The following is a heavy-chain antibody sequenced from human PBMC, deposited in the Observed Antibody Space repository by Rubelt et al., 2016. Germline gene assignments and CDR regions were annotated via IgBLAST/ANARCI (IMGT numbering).Heavy chain of an antibody. CDR2: IIPIFGTA. J-gene: IGHJ5*02. Sequence: QVQLVQSGAEVKKPGASVKVSCKASGGTFSSYAISWVRQAPGQGLEWMGGIIPIFGTANYAQKFQARVPITADESTSTAYMELSSLRSEDTAVYYCAREQQLVGGWFDPWGQGTLVTVSS. D-gene: IGHD6-13*01. CDR1: GGTFSSYA. V-gene: IGHV1-69*13. CDR3: AREQQLVGGWFDP.